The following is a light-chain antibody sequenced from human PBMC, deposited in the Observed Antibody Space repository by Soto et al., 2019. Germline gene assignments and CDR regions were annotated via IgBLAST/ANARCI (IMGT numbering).Light chain of an antibody. CDR1: QSVGTY. CDR2: DAS. V-gene: IGKV3-11*01. CDR3: QLRANWPPVT. J-gene: IGKJ5*01. Sequence: EIVLTQSPATLSLSPGERATLSCRASQSVGTYLAWYQQKPGQAPRLLIYDASNRATGIPARFSGSGSGTDFTLTISSLEPEDFAVYYCQLRANWPPVTFGQGTRLDIK.